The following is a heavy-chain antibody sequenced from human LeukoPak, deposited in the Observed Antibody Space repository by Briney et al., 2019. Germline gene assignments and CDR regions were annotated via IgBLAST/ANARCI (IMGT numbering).Heavy chain of an antibody. Sequence: KPGRSLRLSCAASGFTFSDYYMSWIRQAPGKGLEWVSYISSSGSIYYADSVKGRFTISRDNAKNSLYLQMNSLRAEDTAVYYCARAPTYGPGSSFDYWGQGTLVTVSS. CDR3: ARAPTYGPGSSFDY. CDR2: ISSSGSI. D-gene: IGHD3-10*01. V-gene: IGHV3-11*01. J-gene: IGHJ4*02. CDR1: GFTFSDYY.